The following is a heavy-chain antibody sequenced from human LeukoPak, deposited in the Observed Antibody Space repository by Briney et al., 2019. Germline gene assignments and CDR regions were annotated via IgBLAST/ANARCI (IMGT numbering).Heavy chain of an antibody. CDR3: ARAYSSSSWCFDY. D-gene: IGHD6-6*01. V-gene: IGHV4-59*01. CDR2: ISYSGST. CDR1: GGSISSYY. Sequence: SETLSLTCTVSGGSISSYYWSWIRQPPGKGLEWIGYISYSGSTNYNPSLKSRVTISVDTSKNQFSLKLSSVTAADTAVYYCARAYSSSSWCFDYWGQGTLVTVSS. J-gene: IGHJ4*02.